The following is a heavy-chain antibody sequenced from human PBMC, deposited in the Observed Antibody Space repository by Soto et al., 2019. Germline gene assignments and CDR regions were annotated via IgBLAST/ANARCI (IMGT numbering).Heavy chain of an antibody. J-gene: IGHJ6*02. Sequence: QVQLVQSGTEVKKPGSSVKVSCKASGDTFSSSTINWVRQAPGQGLEWMEKINPILGIKNYAQKFEGRVTLIADKSTSTAYMELSGLRSDDTAVYYCARGLAVADYYGMDVWGQGTTVTVFS. CDR3: ARGLAVADYYGMDV. CDR1: GDTFSSST. CDR2: INPILGIK. D-gene: IGHD6-19*01. V-gene: IGHV1-69*02.